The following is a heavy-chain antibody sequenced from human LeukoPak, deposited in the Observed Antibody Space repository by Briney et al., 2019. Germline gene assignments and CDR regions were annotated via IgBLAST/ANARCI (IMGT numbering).Heavy chain of an antibody. V-gene: IGHV3-21*01. D-gene: IGHD3-16*01. CDR2: ISSSSSYI. Sequence: GGSLRLTCAASGFTFSSYSMNWVRQAPGKGLEWVSSISSSSSYIYYADSMKGRITISRDNAKNSLYLQMNSLRAEDTVVYYCGRAHLGGYAFDIWGQGTMVTVSS. CDR3: GRAHLGGYAFDI. J-gene: IGHJ3*02. CDR1: GFTFSSYS.